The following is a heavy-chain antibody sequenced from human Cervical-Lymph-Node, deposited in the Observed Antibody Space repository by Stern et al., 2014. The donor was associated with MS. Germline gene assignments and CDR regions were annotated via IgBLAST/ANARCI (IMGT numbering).Heavy chain of an antibody. CDR3: ARGSNWNNGDYFDY. J-gene: IGHJ4*02. CDR1: GGSVSSGSYY. V-gene: IGHV4-61*01. D-gene: IGHD1/OR15-1a*01. CDR2: IYYSGST. Sequence: QLQLQESGPGLVKPSETLSLTCTVSGGSVSSGSYYWSWIRQPPGKGLEXIGYIYYSGSTNYNPSLKSRVTISVDTSKNQFSLKLSSVTAADTAVYYCARGSNWNNGDYFDYWGQGTLVTVSS.